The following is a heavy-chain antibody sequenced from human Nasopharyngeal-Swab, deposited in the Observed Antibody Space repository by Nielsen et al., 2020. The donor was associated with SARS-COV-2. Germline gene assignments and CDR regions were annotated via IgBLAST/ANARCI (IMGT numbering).Heavy chain of an antibody. CDR2: ASSDGTDT. Sequence: GGSLRLSCVASDFTFSSYWMHWVRQAPGKGLVWVSRASSDGTDTYHADSVKGRFTISRDNAKNTLYLQMNSLRAEDTAVYYCARVAYGDYLDHWGQGTLVTVSS. D-gene: IGHD4-17*01. J-gene: IGHJ4*02. CDR3: ARVAYGDYLDH. V-gene: IGHV3-74*01. CDR1: DFTFSSYW.